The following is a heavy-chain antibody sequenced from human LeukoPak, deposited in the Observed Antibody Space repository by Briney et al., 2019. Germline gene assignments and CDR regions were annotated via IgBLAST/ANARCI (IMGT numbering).Heavy chain of an antibody. CDR2: ISYSGST. J-gene: IGHJ4*02. V-gene: IGHV4-39*01. D-gene: IGHD7-27*01. CDR3: AKTTNWSLDH. CDR1: GGSISSSTYS. Sequence: SETLSLTCTVSGGSISSSTYSWGWIRQPPGKGLEWIGSISYSGSTYYNPSLKSRVTISIDTSKKQFSLKLNAITASDTAVYYCAKTTNWSLDHWGQGTLATVSS.